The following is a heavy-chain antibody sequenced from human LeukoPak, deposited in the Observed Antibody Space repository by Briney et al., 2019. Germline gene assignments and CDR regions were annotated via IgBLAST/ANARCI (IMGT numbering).Heavy chain of an antibody. CDR2: IYTSGST. D-gene: IGHD3-10*01. CDR3: ARHKGVATSFDY. J-gene: IGHJ4*02. Sequence: SETLSLTCTVSGGSISSYYWSWIRQPPGKGLEWIGYIYTSGSTNYNPSLKSRVTISVDTSKNQFSLKLSSVTAADTAVYYCARHKGVATSFDYWGQRTLVTVSS. CDR1: GGSISSYY. V-gene: IGHV4-4*09.